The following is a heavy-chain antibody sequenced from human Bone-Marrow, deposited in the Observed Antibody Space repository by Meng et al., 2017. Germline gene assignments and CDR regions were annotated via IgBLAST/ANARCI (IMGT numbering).Heavy chain of an antibody. CDR3: ARDRVRGVTYYYYGMDV. CDR2: IYHSGST. V-gene: IGHV4-38-2*02. CDR1: GYSISSGYY. Sequence: SETLSLTCTVSGYSISSGYYWGWIRQPPGKGLEWIGSIYHSGSTYHNPSLKSRVTISVDTSKNQFSLKLSSVTAADTAVYYCARDRVRGVTYYYYGMDVWGQGTTVTVSS. D-gene: IGHD3-10*01. J-gene: IGHJ6*02.